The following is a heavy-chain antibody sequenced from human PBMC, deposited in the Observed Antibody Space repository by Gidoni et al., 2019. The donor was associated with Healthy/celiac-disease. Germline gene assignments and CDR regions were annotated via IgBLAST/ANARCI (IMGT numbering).Heavy chain of an antibody. Sequence: EVQLVESWGGLVQPGRSLRLAWAASGFTFDASAMHWVRRAPGKGLEWVSGLSCNSGSIGYADSVNGRFTISRDNAKNSLYLQMNSLRAEDTALYYCAKGSSWYPNRNYFDYWGQGTLVTVSS. D-gene: IGHD6-13*01. CDR1: GFTFDASA. V-gene: IGHV3-9*01. CDR3: AKGSSWYPNRNYFDY. J-gene: IGHJ4*02. CDR2: LSCNSGSI.